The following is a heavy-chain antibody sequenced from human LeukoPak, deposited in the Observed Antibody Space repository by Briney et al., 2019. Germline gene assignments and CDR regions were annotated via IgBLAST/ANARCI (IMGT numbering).Heavy chain of an antibody. J-gene: IGHJ4*02. Sequence: GGSLRLSCAASGSTFSSYAMSWVRQAPGKGLEWVSVIHRGGNTYYADSVKGRFTISRDNSKNTLYLQMNGLRGEDTAVYYCARDGPIEGATLFDFWGQGTLVTVS. V-gene: IGHV3-66*01. CDR1: GSTFSSYA. D-gene: IGHD1-26*01. CDR3: ARDGPIEGATLFDF. CDR2: IHRGGNT.